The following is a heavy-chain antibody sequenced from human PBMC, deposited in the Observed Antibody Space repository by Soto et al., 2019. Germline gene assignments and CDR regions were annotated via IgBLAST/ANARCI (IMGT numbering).Heavy chain of an antibody. V-gene: IGHV3-23*01. Sequence: EVQLLESGGGLVQPGGSLRLSCAASGFTFSSYAMSLVRQAPGKGLEWVSAISGSGGSTYYADSVKGRFTISRDNCRNQLSLQMKSLRADDTAVYYRAKGGGYYDSSGSFQHWGQGTLVTVSS. CDR1: GFTFSSYA. CDR2: ISGSGGST. J-gene: IGHJ1*01. CDR3: AKGGGYYDSSGSFQH. D-gene: IGHD3-22*01.